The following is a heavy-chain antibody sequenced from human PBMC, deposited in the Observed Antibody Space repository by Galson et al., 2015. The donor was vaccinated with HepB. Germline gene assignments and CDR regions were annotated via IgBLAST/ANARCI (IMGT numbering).Heavy chain of an antibody. V-gene: IGHV1-69*13. D-gene: IGHD6-19*01. J-gene: IGHJ6*02. CDR2: IIPIFGRA. CDR3: ATPGGIAVVPSSMDV. CDR1: GGTFSSYA. Sequence: SVKVSCKASGGTFSSYAISWVRQAPGQGPEWMGGIIPIFGRANYAQKFQGRVTITADESTSTAYMELSSLRSEDTAVYYCATPGGIAVVPSSMDVWGQGTTVTVSS.